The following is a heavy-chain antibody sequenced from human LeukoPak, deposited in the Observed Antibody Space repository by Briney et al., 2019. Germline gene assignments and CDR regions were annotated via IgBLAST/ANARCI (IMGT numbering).Heavy chain of an antibody. V-gene: IGHV1-18*04. CDR1: GYTFTSYG. CDR3: ARGNNAYCSGGSCYPN. Sequence: ASVKVSCKASGYTFTSYGISWVRQAPGQGLEWMGWISAYNGNTNYAQKLQGRVTMTTDTSTSTAYMELRSLRSEDTAVYYCARGNNAYCSGGSCYPNWGQGTLVTVSS. D-gene: IGHD2-15*01. J-gene: IGHJ4*02. CDR2: ISAYNGNT.